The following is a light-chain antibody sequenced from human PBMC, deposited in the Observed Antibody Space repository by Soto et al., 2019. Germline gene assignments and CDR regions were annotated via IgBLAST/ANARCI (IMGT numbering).Light chain of an antibody. CDR3: AAWDDSLNGQV. CDR1: RSNIGTNT. J-gene: IGLJ1*01. CDR2: TNN. Sequence: QSALNQPPSASGTPGQRVTISCSGSRSNIGTNTVNWYQQLPGTAPKLLIYTNNERPSGVPDRFSGSKSGTSASLAISGLQSEDEADYYCAAWDDSLNGQVFGTGT. V-gene: IGLV1-44*01.